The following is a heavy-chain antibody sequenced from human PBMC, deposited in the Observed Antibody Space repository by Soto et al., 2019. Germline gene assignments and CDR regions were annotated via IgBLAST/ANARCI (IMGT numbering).Heavy chain of an antibody. CDR3: ANGGHGDYRDFCH. CDR1: GFNFNSYG. V-gene: IGHV3-30*18. D-gene: IGHD4-17*01. Sequence: GGSLRLSCAASGFNFNSYGLHWVRQAPGKGLEWVAIISYDGSNKYYADSVKGRFTICRDNSKNTRHLQMNSLRPEDTAVCYCANGGHGDYRDFCHWGKGTLV. J-gene: IGHJ4*02. CDR2: ISYDGSNK.